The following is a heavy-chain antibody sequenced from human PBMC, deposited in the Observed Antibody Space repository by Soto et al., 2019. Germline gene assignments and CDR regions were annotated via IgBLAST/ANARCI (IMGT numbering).Heavy chain of an antibody. CDR3: ARSETGYSRFDY. J-gene: IGHJ4*02. CDR2: INAGNGDT. Sequence: ASVKVSCKASGYAFTSYAMHWVRQAPGQRLEWIGRINAGNGDTKYSQEFQGRVTITRDTSASAAYMEMSTLGSEDTSIYYCARSETGYSRFDYWGQGTQVTVSS. D-gene: IGHD3-9*01. V-gene: IGHV1-3*01. CDR1: GYAFTSYA.